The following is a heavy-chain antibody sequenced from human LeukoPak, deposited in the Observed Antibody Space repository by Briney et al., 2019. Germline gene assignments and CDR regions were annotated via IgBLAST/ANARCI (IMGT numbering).Heavy chain of an antibody. CDR3: ARRLGLRWDLQAFDI. CDR2: MNPNSGNT. V-gene: IGHV1-8*03. CDR1: GYTFTSHD. J-gene: IGHJ3*02. D-gene: IGHD4-23*01. Sequence: RASVKVSCKASGYTFTSHDINWVRQATGQGLEWMGWMNPNSGNTGYAQKFQGRVTITRNNSISTVYMELSSLRSEDTAVYYCARRLGLRWDLQAFDIWGQGTMVTVPS.